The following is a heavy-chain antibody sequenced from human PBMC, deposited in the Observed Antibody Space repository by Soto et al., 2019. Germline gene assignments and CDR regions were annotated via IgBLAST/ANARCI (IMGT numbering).Heavy chain of an antibody. CDR2: INHSGST. V-gene: IGHV4-34*01. D-gene: IGHD3-10*01. Sequence: SETLSLTCAVYGGSFSGYYWSWIRQPAGKGLEWIGEINHSGSTNYNPSLKSRVTISVDTSKNQFSLKLSSVTAADTAVYYCARGRGIGSGPYKNYYYYGMDVWGQGTTVTVSS. CDR3: ARGRGIGSGPYKNYYYYGMDV. J-gene: IGHJ6*02. CDR1: GGSFSGYY.